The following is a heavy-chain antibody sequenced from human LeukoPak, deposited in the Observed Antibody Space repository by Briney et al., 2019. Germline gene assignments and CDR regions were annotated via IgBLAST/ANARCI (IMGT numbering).Heavy chain of an antibody. CDR2: ISDSGDST. CDR1: GFTFSSYS. D-gene: IGHD3-10*01. CDR3: TKWSGFGND. Sequence: PAGGSLRLSCAAPGFTFSSYSMTWVRQTPGKGLEWVSGISDSGDSTYYADSVKGRFTISRDNSRNTLYLEMNSLRAEDTAVYYCTKWSGFGNDWGQGTLVTVSS. J-gene: IGHJ4*02. V-gene: IGHV3-23*01.